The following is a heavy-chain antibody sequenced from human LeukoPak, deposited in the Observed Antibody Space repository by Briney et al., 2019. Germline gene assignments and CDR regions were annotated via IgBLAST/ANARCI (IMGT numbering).Heavy chain of an antibody. D-gene: IGHD2-15*01. CDR1: GYTFTSYY. J-gene: IGHJ3*02. V-gene: IGHV1-46*01. Sequence: ASVKVSCKASGYTFTSYYMHWVRQAPGQGLEWMGIINPSGGSTSYAQKFQGRVTMTRDTSTSTVYMELSSLRSEDTAVYYCALLGSGGSCYSGFCSDAFDIWGQGTMVTVSS. CDR2: INPSGGST. CDR3: ALLGSGGSCYSGFCSDAFDI.